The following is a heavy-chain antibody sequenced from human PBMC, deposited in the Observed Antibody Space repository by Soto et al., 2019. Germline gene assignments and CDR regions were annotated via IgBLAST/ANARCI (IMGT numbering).Heavy chain of an antibody. CDR2: IHPLGET. J-gene: IGHJ4*02. CDR3: SGGRDPPKGGRS. V-gene: IGHV4-34*02. D-gene: IGHD3-16*01. Sequence: QVQLQQWGAGLLKPSETLSLTCAVHTESFSTYYCSWTRQPPGKGLECIGEIHPLGETNYNTSLSNRVNISLDAYKTQFSLTLSAEPAADPAEYFCSGGRDPPKGGRSWVQGTLVTVSS. CDR1: TESFSTYY.